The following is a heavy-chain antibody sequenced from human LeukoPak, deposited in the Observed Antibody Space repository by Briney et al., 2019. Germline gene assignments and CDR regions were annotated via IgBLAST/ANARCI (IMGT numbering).Heavy chain of an antibody. Sequence: GGSLRLSCAASGFTFSSYEMNWVRQAPGKGLEWVSYISSSGSTIYYADSVKGRFTISRDNAKNSLYLQMNSLRAEDTAVYYCAGSVTTPGLNYCFDFWGQGTLVTVSS. J-gene: IGHJ4*02. CDR1: GFTFSSYE. D-gene: IGHD4-17*01. CDR3: AGSVTTPGLNYCFDF. V-gene: IGHV3-48*03. CDR2: ISSSGSTI.